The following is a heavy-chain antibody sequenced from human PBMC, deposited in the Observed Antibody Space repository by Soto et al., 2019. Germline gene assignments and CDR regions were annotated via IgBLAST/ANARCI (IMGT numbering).Heavy chain of an antibody. V-gene: IGHV1-69*06. CDR3: ARVGLGVRGVIIIDY. CDR2: IIPIFGTA. J-gene: IGHJ4*02. D-gene: IGHD3-10*01. CDR1: GGTFSSYA. Sequence: QVQLVQSGAEVKKPGSSVKVSCKASGGTFSSYAISWVRQAPGQGLEWMGGIIPIFGTANYAQKFQGRVTITADKSTSTAYMELSTLRSEDTAVYYCARVGLGVRGVIIIDYWGQGTLVTVSS.